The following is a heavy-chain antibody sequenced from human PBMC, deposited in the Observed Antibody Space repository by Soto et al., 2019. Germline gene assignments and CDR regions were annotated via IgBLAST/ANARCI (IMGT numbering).Heavy chain of an antibody. Sequence: GASVKVSCKVSGDTFSFYTINWVRQAPGLGLEWMGRVNPILSMSKYSQKFQGRVTITRDTSASTAYMELSSLRSEDTAVYYCARDVAALDYWGQGTLVTVSS. J-gene: IGHJ4*02. D-gene: IGHD6-13*01. V-gene: IGHV1-69*04. CDR3: ARDVAALDY. CDR1: GDTFSFYT. CDR2: VNPILSMS.